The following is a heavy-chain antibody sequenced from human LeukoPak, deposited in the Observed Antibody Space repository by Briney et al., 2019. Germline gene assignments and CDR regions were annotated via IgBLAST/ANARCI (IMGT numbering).Heavy chain of an antibody. Sequence: GGSLRLSCAASGFTFSDYYMSWIRQAPGKGLEWVSYISSSGSTIYYADSVKGRFTISRDNAKNSLYLQMNSLRAEDTAVYYCARDPCSGGSSCSNWFDPWGQGTLVTVSS. CDR1: GFTFSDYY. CDR3: ARDPCSGGSSCSNWFDP. CDR2: ISSSGSTI. J-gene: IGHJ5*02. D-gene: IGHD2-15*01. V-gene: IGHV3-11*04.